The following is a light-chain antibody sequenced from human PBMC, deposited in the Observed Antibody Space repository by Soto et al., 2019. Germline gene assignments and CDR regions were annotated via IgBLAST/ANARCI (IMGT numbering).Light chain of an antibody. CDR1: QTISSW. Sequence: DIQMTQSPSPLSGSVGDRVTITCRASQTISSWLAWYQQKPGKAPKLLIYKASTLKSGVPSRFSGSGSGTEFTLTISSLQPDHFATYYCQHYNSHSQAFGQGTKVDTK. CDR3: QHYNSHSQA. V-gene: IGKV1-5*03. J-gene: IGKJ1*01. CDR2: KAS.